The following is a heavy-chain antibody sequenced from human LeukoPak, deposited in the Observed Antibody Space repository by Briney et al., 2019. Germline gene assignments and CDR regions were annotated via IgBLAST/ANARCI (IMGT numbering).Heavy chain of an antibody. J-gene: IGHJ4*02. CDR2: IWYDGSTK. V-gene: IGHV3-33*01. D-gene: IGHD6-13*01. CDR3: ASDRYGSMWSVFEY. CDR1: GFTFSSFG. Sequence: GGSLRLSCAASGFTFSSFGMHGVRQSPGKGLEWGAVIWYDGSTKVYADSVKGRFTISRDNSRNTLYLQVNSLRAEDTAVYYCASDRYGSMWSVFEYWGQGALVTVSS.